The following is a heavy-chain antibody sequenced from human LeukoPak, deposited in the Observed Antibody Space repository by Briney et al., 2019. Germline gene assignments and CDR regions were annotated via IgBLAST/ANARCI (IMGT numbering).Heavy chain of an antibody. D-gene: IGHD5-18*01. V-gene: IGHV3-23*01. CDR1: GFTVTVNY. Sequence: GGSLRLSCAVSGFTVTVNYMSWVRQAPGKGLEWVSAISGSGGSTYYADSVKGRFTISRDNSKNTLYLQMNSLRAEDTAVYYCAKPDTVMVTGRWDYWGQGTLVTVSS. J-gene: IGHJ4*02. CDR2: ISGSGGST. CDR3: AKPDTVMVTGRWDY.